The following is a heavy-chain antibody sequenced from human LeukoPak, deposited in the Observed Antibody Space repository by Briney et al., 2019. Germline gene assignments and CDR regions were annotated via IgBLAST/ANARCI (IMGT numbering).Heavy chain of an antibody. V-gene: IGHV4-30-4*01. CDR1: GGSISSGDFY. J-gene: IGHJ4*02. D-gene: IGHD3-22*01. Sequence: SQTLSLTCTVSGGSISSGDFYWSRIRQPPGKGLEWIGHIFNSGSTTYYNPSLKSRITISIDTSKNHFSLKLSSVTAADTAVCYCARRNYNDSRGYNFWGQGTLVTVSS. CDR3: ARRNYNDSRGYNF. CDR2: IFNSGSTT.